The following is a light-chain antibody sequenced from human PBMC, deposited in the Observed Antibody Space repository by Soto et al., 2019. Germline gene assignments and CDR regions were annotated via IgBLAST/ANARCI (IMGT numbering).Light chain of an antibody. CDR2: DVT. Sequence: QSALSQPASVSGSPGQSITISCTGTSSDVGGFEYVSWYQHQPGKAPKPIIYDVTKRPSGVSNRFSGSKSGNTASLTISGIQAEDEGDYYCGSITRSSTSVFGTGTKVTV. CDR1: SSDVGGFEY. CDR3: GSITRSSTSV. J-gene: IGLJ1*01. V-gene: IGLV2-14*01.